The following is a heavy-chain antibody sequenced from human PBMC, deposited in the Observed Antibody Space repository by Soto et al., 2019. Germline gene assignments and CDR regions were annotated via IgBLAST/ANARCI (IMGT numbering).Heavy chain of an antibody. V-gene: IGHV4-39*01. Sequence: QLQLQESGPGLVKPSETLSLTCTVSGGSISSSSYYWGWIRQPPGKGLEWIGSIYYSGSTYYNPSLKSRVTISVDTSKNQFSLKLSSVTAADTAVYYCARLSRDKSTDYWGQGTLVTVSS. J-gene: IGHJ4*02. CDR2: IYYSGST. CDR1: GGSISSSSYY. CDR3: ARLSRDKSTDY.